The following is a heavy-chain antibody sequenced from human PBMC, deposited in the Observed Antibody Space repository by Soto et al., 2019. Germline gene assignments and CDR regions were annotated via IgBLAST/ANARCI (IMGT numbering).Heavy chain of an antibody. CDR2: ISRDSTYM. Sequence: PGGSLRLSCAASGFTFSSYNMNWVRQAPGKGLEWVSSISRDSTYMYYADSVRGRFTISRDNPKKSVFLQMDSLSGDDTAVYYCARDPYDFWSGPDYWGQGIVVTVS. V-gene: IGHV3-21*01. CDR1: GFTFSSYN. J-gene: IGHJ4*02. CDR3: ARDPYDFWSGPDY. D-gene: IGHD3-3*01.